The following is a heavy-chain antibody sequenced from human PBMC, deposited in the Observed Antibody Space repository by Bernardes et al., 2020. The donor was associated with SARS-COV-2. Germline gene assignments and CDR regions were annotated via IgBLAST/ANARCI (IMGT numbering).Heavy chain of an antibody. Sequence: NRTLTCTVSGGSINSYYWTWIRQPPGKGLEWIGYIHSSGSTNYTPSLKSRVTISIDTSKNQFSLKLSSVTAADTAVYYCARRPGIAVAGTGVTFDIWGQGTMVTVSS. CDR3: ARRPGIAVAGTGVTFDI. J-gene: IGHJ3*02. V-gene: IGHV4-59*08. CDR2: IHSSGST. D-gene: IGHD6-19*01. CDR1: GGSINSYY.